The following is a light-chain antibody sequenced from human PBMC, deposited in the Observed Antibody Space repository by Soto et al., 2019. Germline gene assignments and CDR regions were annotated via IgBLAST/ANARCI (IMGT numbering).Light chain of an antibody. Sequence: EIVMTQSPASLSVSPGEGATLSCRASQRISSDLAWYQQKPGQAPRLLIYGASTRATGVPARFSGSGSGTDFTLTISSLQSEDFAVYYCQQYNKWPPLTFGGGTKVEIK. CDR1: QRISSD. J-gene: IGKJ4*01. CDR2: GAS. V-gene: IGKV3-15*01. CDR3: QQYNKWPPLT.